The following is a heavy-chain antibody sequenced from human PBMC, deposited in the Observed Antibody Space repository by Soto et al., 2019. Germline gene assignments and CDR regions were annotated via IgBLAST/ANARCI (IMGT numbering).Heavy chain of an antibody. CDR1: GDSVSSNSAA. D-gene: IGHD1-7*01. V-gene: IGHV6-1*01. Sequence: QVQLQESGPGLVKPSQTLSLTCAISGDSVSSNSAAWNWTRLSPSRGLGWLARTYYRSRWYNDYAVSVRSRITVNPDTSKHQFSLQLTSVPPEDTAVYYCAGTTSHQWYYMDVWGKGTTVTVSS. CDR2: TYYRSRWYN. CDR3: AGTTSHQWYYMDV. J-gene: IGHJ6*03.